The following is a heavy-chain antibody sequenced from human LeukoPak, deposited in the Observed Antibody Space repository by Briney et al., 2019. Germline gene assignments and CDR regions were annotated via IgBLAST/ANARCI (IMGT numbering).Heavy chain of an antibody. CDR2: IYPGDSDT. CDR3: ARIATMVRGVIIALDY. J-gene: IGHJ4*02. D-gene: IGHD3-10*01. V-gene: IGHV5-51*01. Sequence: GESLKISCKGSGYSFTSYWIGWVRQMPGKGLEWMGIIYPGDSDTRQSPSFQGQVTISADKSISTAYLQWSSLKASDTAMYYCARIATMVRGVIIALDYWGQGTLVTVSA. CDR1: GYSFTSYW.